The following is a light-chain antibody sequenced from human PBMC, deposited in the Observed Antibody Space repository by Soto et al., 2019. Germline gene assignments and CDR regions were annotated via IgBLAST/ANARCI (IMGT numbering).Light chain of an antibody. Sequence: QSVLTQPRSVSGSPGQSVTISCTGTSSDVGGSNHVSWYHHHPDKAPQLIIYDVSKRPSGVPGRFSGSKSGNTASLTISGLQAEDGADYYCCSYADSNPFRFGTGTKVTVL. CDR3: CSYADSNPFR. J-gene: IGLJ1*01. CDR2: DVS. V-gene: IGLV2-11*02. CDR1: SSDVGGSNH.